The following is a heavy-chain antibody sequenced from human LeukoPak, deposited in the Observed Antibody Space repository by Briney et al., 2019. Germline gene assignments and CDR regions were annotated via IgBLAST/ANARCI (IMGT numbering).Heavy chain of an antibody. J-gene: IGHJ3*02. Sequence: GGSLRLSCAAFGFTFDDYGMSWVRQGPGKGLEWVSGINWNGGRTGYADSVKGRFTISRDNAKNSLYLQMNSLRAEDMALYYCAKDRWATVTTGLSRAFDIWGQGTMVTVSS. CDR1: GFTFDDYG. D-gene: IGHD4-17*01. V-gene: IGHV3-20*04. CDR3: AKDRWATVTTGLSRAFDI. CDR2: INWNGGRT.